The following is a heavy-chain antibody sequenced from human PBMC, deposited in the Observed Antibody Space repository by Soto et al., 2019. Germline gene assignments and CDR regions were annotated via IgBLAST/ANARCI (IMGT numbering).Heavy chain of an antibody. Sequence: GGSLRLSCAASGFTFSTYWMGWVRQAPGKGLEWVAFISYDGSNKYYADSVKGRFTISRDNSKNTLYLQMNSLRAEDTAVYYCARDVEVLLWPPDAFDIWGQGTMGTVSS. V-gene: IGHV3-30*03. J-gene: IGHJ3*02. CDR2: ISYDGSNK. D-gene: IGHD3-10*01. CDR1: GFTFSTYW. CDR3: ARDVEVLLWPPDAFDI.